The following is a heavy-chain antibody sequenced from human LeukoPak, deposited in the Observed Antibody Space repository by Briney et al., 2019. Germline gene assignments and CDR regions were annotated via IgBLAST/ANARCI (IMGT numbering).Heavy chain of an antibody. Sequence: PGGSLRLSCAASGFTFSSYAMSWVRQAPGKGLEWVSAISGSGGSTYYADSVKGRFTISRDNSKNTLYLQMNSLRAEDTAVYYCATSPGGGYDAASNPTNYFDYWGQGTLVTVSS. V-gene: IGHV3-23*01. CDR1: GFTFSSYA. D-gene: IGHD5-12*01. CDR2: ISGSGGST. J-gene: IGHJ4*02. CDR3: ATSPGGGYDAASNPTNYFDY.